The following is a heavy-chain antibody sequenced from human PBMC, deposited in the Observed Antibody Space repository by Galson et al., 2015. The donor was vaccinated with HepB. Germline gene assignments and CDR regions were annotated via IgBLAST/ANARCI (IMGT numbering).Heavy chain of an antibody. CDR1: GYTFTTYG. J-gene: IGHJ3*02. CDR2: ISIYNGNT. V-gene: IGHV1-18*01. CDR3: ARASYYYERSCEDGFDI. D-gene: IGHD3-22*01. Sequence: SVKVSCKASGYTFTTYGITWVRQAPGQGLEWMGWISIYNGNTNYVQKLQGRVTMTADTSTSTAYMELRSLRSDDTAVYYCARASYYYERSCEDGFDIWGQGTRVTVSS.